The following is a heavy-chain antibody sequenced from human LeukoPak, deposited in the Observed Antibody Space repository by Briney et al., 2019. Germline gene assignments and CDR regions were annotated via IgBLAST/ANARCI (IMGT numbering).Heavy chain of an antibody. Sequence: ASVKVSCKASGYTFTAYYIHWLRQAPGQGPEWMGWIKPDSGSSHYAQKFQGRVTMTRDTSSNSAYMDLPRLKSDDTAVYYCARARVPIAVAGLYYFDYWGQGALVTVSS. CDR3: ARARVPIAVAGLYYFDY. CDR2: IKPDSGSS. D-gene: IGHD6-19*01. J-gene: IGHJ4*02. V-gene: IGHV1-2*02. CDR1: GYTFTAYY.